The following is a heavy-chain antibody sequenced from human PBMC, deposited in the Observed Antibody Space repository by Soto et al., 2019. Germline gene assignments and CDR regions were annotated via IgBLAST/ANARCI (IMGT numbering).Heavy chain of an antibody. CDR3: AKDNSPGWLHIGGLDY. V-gene: IGHV3-30*18. CDR1: GFTFSSYG. J-gene: IGHJ4*02. D-gene: IGHD5-12*01. Sequence: PGGSLRLSCAASGFTFSSYGMHWVRQAPGKGLEWVAVISYDGSNKYYADSVKGRFTISRDNSKNTLYLQMNSLRAEDTAVYYCAKDNSPGWLHIGGLDYWGQGTLVTVSS. CDR2: ISYDGSNK.